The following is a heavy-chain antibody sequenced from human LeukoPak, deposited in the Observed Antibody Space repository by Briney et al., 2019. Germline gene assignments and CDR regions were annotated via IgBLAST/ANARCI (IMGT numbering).Heavy chain of an antibody. D-gene: IGHD5-18*01. V-gene: IGHV3-21*01. CDR3: ARDRDTAMVSDY. Sequence: GGSLRLSCAASGFTFSSYSMNWVRQAPGKGLEWVSSISSRSSYIYYADSVKGRFTISRDNAKNSLYLQMDSLRAEDTAVYYCARDRDTAMVSDYWGQGTLVTVSS. CDR1: GFTFSSYS. J-gene: IGHJ4*02. CDR2: ISSRSSYI.